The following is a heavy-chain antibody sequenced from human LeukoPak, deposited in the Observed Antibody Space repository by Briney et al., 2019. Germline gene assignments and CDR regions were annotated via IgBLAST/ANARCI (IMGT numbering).Heavy chain of an antibody. CDR2: IYYSGCT. CDR3: ARSPLMVRGVIITRQNDC. CDR1: GGSISSGDYD. V-gene: IGHV4-30-4*08. J-gene: IGHJ4*02. Sequence: SETLSLTCTASGGSISSGDYDWRSIRQPPGKGLEWFAYIYYSGCTFYNPSLKSRGTISVDTSKNQSSLKLSSVTAADTAVYYCARSPLMVRGVIITRQNDCWGQGTLVTVSS. D-gene: IGHD3-10*01.